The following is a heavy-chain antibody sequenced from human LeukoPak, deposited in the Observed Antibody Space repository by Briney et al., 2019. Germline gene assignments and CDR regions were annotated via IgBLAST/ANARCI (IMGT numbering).Heavy chain of an antibody. CDR3: ARLRTFDY. CDR2: IKQDGSEK. Sequence: GGSLRLSCAASGFTFSNYWLSWVRQAPGKGLEWVANIKQDGSEKYYVGSVKGRFTISRDNADNSLYLQMNSLRAEDTAVYYCARLRTFDYWGQGTLVTVSS. D-gene: IGHD1-14*01. CDR1: GFTFSNYW. V-gene: IGHV3-7*03. J-gene: IGHJ4*02.